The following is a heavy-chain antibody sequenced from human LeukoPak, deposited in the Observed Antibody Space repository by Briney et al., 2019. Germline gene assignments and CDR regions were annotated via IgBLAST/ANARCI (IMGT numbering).Heavy chain of an antibody. V-gene: IGHV3-30*02. Sequence: GGSLRLSCAASGFTFSSYGMHWVRQAPGKGLEWVAFIRYDGSNKYYADSVKGRFTISRDNSKNTLYLQMNSLRAEDTAVYYCAKEEWLRTNYFDYWGQGTLVTVSS. J-gene: IGHJ4*02. CDR2: IRYDGSNK. CDR1: GFTFSSYG. CDR3: AKEEWLRTNYFDY. D-gene: IGHD5-12*01.